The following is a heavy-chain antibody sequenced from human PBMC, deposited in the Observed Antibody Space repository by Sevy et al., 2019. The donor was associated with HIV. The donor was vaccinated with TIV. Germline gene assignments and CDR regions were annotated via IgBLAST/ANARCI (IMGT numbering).Heavy chain of an antibody. CDR2: IRYDGSNK. D-gene: IGHD2-15*01. CDR1: GFTFSSYG. Sequence: GGSLRLSCAASGFTFSSYGMHWVRQAPGKGLEWVAFIRYDGSNKYYADSVKGRFTISRDNSKNTLYLQMNSLRAEDTAVYYCAKDEGDYCSGGSCYFETFDYWGQGTLVTVPQ. CDR3: AKDEGDYCSGGSCYFETFDY. V-gene: IGHV3-30*02. J-gene: IGHJ4*02.